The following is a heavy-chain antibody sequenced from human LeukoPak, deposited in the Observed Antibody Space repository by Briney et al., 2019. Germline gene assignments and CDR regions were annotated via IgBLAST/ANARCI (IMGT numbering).Heavy chain of an antibody. CDR1: GFTFSSYG. Sequence: PGGSLRLSCAASGFTFSSYGMHWVRQAPGKGLEWVAVISYDGSNKYYADSVKGRFTISRANSKNTLYLQMNSLRAEDTAVYYCAKRAGLAGSSFGAFDIWGQGTMVTVSS. D-gene: IGHD6-13*01. V-gene: IGHV3-30*18. CDR3: AKRAGLAGSSFGAFDI. CDR2: ISYDGSNK. J-gene: IGHJ3*02.